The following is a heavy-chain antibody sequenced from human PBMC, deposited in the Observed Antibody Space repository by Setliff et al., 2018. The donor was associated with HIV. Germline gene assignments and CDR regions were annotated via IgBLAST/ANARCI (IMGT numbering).Heavy chain of an antibody. CDR3: AREIYGGNSRPFDY. Sequence: PSETLSLTCTVSGVSTISSYYWSWIRQPPGKGLEWIGYIYYNGNTNYNPSLKSRVTISVDTSKNQLSLKLSSVTAADTAVYYCAREIYGGNSRPFDYWGQGTLVTVSS. D-gene: IGHD4-17*01. CDR1: GVSTISSYY. J-gene: IGHJ4*02. V-gene: IGHV4-59*01. CDR2: IYYNGNT.